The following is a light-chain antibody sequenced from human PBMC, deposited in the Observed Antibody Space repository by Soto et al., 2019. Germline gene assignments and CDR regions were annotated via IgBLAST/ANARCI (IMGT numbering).Light chain of an antibody. V-gene: IGKV1-5*01. J-gene: IGKJ2*01. Sequence: DIQXXXSPSXXXASVGDXXTXXXXXSQXXXXWLAWYQQKPGKAPKLLIYDASSLESGVPSRFSGSGSGTEFTLTISSLQPDDFATYYCQQYNSYLYTFGQGTKLEIK. CDR3: QQYNSYLYT. CDR2: DAS. CDR1: QXXXXW.